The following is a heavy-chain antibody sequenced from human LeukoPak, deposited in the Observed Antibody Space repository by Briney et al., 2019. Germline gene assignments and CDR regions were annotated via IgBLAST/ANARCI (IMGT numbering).Heavy chain of an antibody. CDR2: IYYSGST. CDR1: GGSISSGGYY. V-gene: IGHV4-31*03. CDR3: ARGGGGAYYYYGMDV. J-gene: IGHJ6*02. Sequence: PSETLSLTCTVSGGSISSGGYYWSWIRQHPRKGLEWIGYIYYSGSTYYNPSLKSRVTISVDTSKNQFSLKLSSVTAADTAVYYCARGGGGAYYYYGMDVWGQGTTVTVSS. D-gene: IGHD2-21*01.